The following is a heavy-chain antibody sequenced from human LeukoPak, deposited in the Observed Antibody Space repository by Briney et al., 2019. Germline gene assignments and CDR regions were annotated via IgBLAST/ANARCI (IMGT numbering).Heavy chain of an antibody. V-gene: IGHV1-18*01. Sequence: ASVKVSCKASGYTFTSYGISWVRQAPGQGLEWMGWISAYNGNTNYAQKLQGRVTMTKDTSTSTAYMELRSLRSDDTAVYYCARHPRHYCSSTSCYGYYYYMDVWGKGTTVTVSS. J-gene: IGHJ6*03. CDR2: ISAYNGNT. CDR1: GYTFTSYG. CDR3: ARHPRHYCSSTSCYGYYYYMDV. D-gene: IGHD2-2*01.